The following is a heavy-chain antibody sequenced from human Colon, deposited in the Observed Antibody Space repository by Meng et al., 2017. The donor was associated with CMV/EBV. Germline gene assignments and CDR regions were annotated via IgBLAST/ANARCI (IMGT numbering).Heavy chain of an antibody. J-gene: IGHJ5*02. CDR3: ARAPLTIFGVVIPPHWFDP. CDR1: LRHLSMCSYI. V-gene: IGHV4-39*07. Sequence: SVPGWVQLPRPLPLLDPAVLRHLSMCSYIWAWRRQPPGKGLEWTGSIYHRGSTYSNPSLKSRVTISVDTSKTKFSPKLSSVTAADTAAYYCARAPLTIFGVVIPPHWFDPWGQGTLVTVSS. CDR2: IYHRGST. D-gene: IGHD3-3*01.